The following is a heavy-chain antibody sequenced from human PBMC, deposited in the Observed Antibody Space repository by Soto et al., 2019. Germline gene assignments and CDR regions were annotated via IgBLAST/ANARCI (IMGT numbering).Heavy chain of an antibody. CDR2: MYYTGDT. CDR3: ARLVSGEAAGTFWFDP. D-gene: IGHD1-1*01. Sequence: SETLSLTCTVSGGSIHGYYWTGSRQAPGSELELVGDMYYTGDTNYNPSLKSRVSISIDKSKNLFSLKLTSVTAADTAIYCCARLVSGEAAGTFWFDPWGQGTQVTVSS. J-gene: IGHJ5*02. CDR1: GGSIHGYY. V-gene: IGHV4-59*01.